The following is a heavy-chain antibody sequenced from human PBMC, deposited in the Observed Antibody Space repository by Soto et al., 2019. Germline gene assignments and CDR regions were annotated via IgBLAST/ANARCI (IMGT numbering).Heavy chain of an antibody. J-gene: IGHJ6*03. CDR3: AKALYYYYYMDV. V-gene: IGHV3-23*01. Sequence: GGSLRLSCAASGFTFSSYAMSWVRQAPGKGLEWVSAISGSGGSTYYADSVKGRFTISRDNSENTLYLQMNSLRAEDTAVYYCAKALYYYYYMDVWGKGTTVTVSS. CDR2: ISGSGGST. CDR1: GFTFSSYA.